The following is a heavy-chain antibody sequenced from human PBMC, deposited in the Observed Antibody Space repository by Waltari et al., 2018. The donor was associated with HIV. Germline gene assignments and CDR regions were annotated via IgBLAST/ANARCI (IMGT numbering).Heavy chain of an antibody. CDR2: ITWDGKE. CDR1: RFTLRSYT. J-gene: IGHJ3*02. D-gene: IGHD1-1*01. V-gene: IGHV3-30*04. CDR3: ARDGKSGSVDGFDI. Sequence: QVQLVESGGGVVQPGRSLRLSCAASRFTLRSYTMHWVRQAPGKGLEGVERITWDGKENHADSVKGRFTVSRDDSRNILHLQMNSLRPEDTAVYYCARDGKSGSVDGFDIWGQGAMVTVSS.